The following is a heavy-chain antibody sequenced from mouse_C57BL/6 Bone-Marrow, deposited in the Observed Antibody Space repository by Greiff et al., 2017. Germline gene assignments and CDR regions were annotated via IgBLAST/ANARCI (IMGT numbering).Heavy chain of an antibody. Sequence: VQLQQSGAELVRPGASVKLSCTASGFNIKDDYMHWVKQRPEQGLEWIGWIDPENGDTEYASKFQGKATITAATSSNTAYLQLSSLTSEDTAVYYCTPYYDYFDYWGQGTTLTVSS. CDR3: TPYYDYFDY. V-gene: IGHV14-4*01. J-gene: IGHJ2*01. CDR1: GFNIKDDY. D-gene: IGHD2-4*01. CDR2: IDPENGDT.